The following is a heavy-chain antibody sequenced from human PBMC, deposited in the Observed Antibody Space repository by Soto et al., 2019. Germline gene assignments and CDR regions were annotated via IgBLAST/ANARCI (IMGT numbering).Heavy chain of an antibody. Sequence: PQSRSLTRILSRRSAGSGTYCWSWLRQPPGTALECIGYLQYSVDTNYNSSLKTRRTISVDRPRTRFSLKLTSVTAADTDFYYCARRDYADRTFDLWGEGTKVTVS. J-gene: IGHJ3*01. CDR2: LQYSVDT. V-gene: IGHV4-61*01. CDR3: ARRDYADRTFDL. CDR1: RRSAGSGTYC. D-gene: IGHD3-22*01.